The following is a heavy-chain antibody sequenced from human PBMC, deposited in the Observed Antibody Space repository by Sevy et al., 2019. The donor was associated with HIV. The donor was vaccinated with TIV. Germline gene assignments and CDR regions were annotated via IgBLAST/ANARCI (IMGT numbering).Heavy chain of an antibody. D-gene: IGHD1-26*01. CDR1: GFTFSDYG. CDR2: TSYDGTNK. CDR3: ARPGLNGRFRDYYYYGMAV. Sequence: GGSLRLSCAASGFTFSDYGMHWVRQAPGKGLEWVALTSYDGTNKYYADSVRGRFTISRDNSKNTLYLQMNSPRAEDTAVYYCARPGLNGRFRDYYYYGMAVWGQGTTVTVSS. J-gene: IGHJ6*02. V-gene: IGHV3-33*01.